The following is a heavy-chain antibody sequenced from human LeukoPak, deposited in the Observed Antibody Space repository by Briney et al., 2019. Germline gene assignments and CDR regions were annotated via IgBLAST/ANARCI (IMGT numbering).Heavy chain of an antibody. V-gene: IGHV1-2*02. J-gene: IGHJ5*02. D-gene: IGHD4-23*01. CDR3: ASLQGGNSDWLDP. Sequence: ASVKVSCKASGYTFTSYGISWVRQAPGQGLEWMGWINPYNGGTTYAQSFQGRVTLTRDTSITTVYLELTGLRSDDTAVYYCASLQGGNSDWLDPWGQGTLVTVSS. CDR2: INPYNGGT. CDR1: GYTFTSYG.